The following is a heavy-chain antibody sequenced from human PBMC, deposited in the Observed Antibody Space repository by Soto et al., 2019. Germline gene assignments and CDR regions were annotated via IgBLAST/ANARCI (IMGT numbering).Heavy chain of an antibody. D-gene: IGHD1-7*01. Sequence: SVKVSCKAAGDSFSSYSISWVRQAPGQGLEWMGGIIPVFGSANYAQKFQGRVTITADESTRTAYMELNSLRSQDTAVYFCARDDGRNYRYYDMEVWGPGTTVTVSS. V-gene: IGHV1-69*13. CDR3: ARDDGRNYRYYDMEV. CDR2: IIPVFGSA. J-gene: IGHJ6*02. CDR1: GDSFSSYS.